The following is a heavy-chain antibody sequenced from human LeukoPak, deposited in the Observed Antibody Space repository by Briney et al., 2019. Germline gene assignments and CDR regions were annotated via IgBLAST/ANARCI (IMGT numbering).Heavy chain of an antibody. D-gene: IGHD4-17*01. CDR1: GFTFSSYA. J-gene: IGHJ4*02. CDR3: ARDGTDYGGDY. CDR2: ISYDGSNK. V-gene: IGHV3-30*04. Sequence: GGSLRLSCAASGFTFSSYAMHWVRQAPGKGLEWVAVISYDGSNKYYADSVKGRFTISRDNSKNTLYLQMNSLRAEDTAVYYCARDGTDYGGDYWGQGTLVTVPS.